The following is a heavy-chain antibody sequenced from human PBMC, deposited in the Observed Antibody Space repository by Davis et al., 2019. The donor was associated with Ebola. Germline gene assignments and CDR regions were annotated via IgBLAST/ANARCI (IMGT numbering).Heavy chain of an antibody. CDR2: MNPNSDNT. J-gene: IGHJ4*02. Sequence: APSVTVSRMASRYTFTSYDLSWVRQATGQGLEWMGWMNPNSDNTGYPQKFQGRVTMTRNTSISTAYMELSRLRSEDTAVYYCARGYGVAADWGQGTLVTVSS. D-gene: IGHD2-15*01. V-gene: IGHV1-8*01. CDR1: RYTFTSYD. CDR3: ARGYGVAAD.